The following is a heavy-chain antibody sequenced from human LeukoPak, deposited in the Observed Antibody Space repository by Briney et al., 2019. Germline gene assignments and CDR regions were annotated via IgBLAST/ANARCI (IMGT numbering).Heavy chain of an antibody. CDR1: GYTFISYY. CDR2: INPSGGTT. CDR3: AREDAHGGYSYGF. J-gene: IGHJ4*02. D-gene: IGHD5-18*01. V-gene: IGHV1-46*01. Sequence: WASVKVSCKASGYTFISYYLHWVRQAPGQGLEWMGIINPSGGTTSYAQKFQGRVTITRDTSASTAYMELISLISEDTAVYYCAREDAHGGYSYGFWGQGTLVTVSS.